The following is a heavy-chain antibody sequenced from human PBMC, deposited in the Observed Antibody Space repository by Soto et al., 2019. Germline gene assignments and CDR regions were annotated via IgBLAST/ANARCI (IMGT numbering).Heavy chain of an antibody. V-gene: IGHV3-33*01. CDR1: GFMFSSHG. CDR2: IWYDGSNK. CDR3: GPDTLDY. Sequence: QVHLVESGGGVVQPGRSLRLSCAASGFMFSSHGMHWIRQAPGKGLAFVAVIWYDGSNKYYADSVKGRFTISRDNSNNTLYLQMNSLRVEDTAVYYCGPDTLDYWGQGTLVTVSS. J-gene: IGHJ4*02.